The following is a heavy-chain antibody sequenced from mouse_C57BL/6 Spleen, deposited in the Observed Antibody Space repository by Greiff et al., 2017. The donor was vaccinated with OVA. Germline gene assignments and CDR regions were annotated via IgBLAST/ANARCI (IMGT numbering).Heavy chain of an antibody. V-gene: IGHV1-20*01. CDR3: ARSLTTVVSYWYFDV. CDR1: GYSFTGYF. Sequence: EVKLMESGPELVKPGDSVKISCKASGYSFTGYFMNWVMQSHGKSLEWIGRINPYNGDTFYNQKFKGKATLTVDKSSSTAHMELRSLTSEDSAVYYCARSLTTVVSYWYFDVWGTGTTVTVSS. D-gene: IGHD1-1*01. J-gene: IGHJ1*03. CDR2: INPYNGDT.